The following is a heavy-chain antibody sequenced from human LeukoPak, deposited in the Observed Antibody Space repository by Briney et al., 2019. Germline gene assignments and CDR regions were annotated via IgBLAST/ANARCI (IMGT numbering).Heavy chain of an antibody. J-gene: IGHJ4*02. V-gene: IGHV3-23*01. Sequence: GGSLRLSCAASGFIFNNYAMNWVRQAPGKGLEWVSGISGSGDSTFYADSVKGRFTISRDNSKNTLDLQMNSLRAEDTAVYYCAKRRSSSVSCYNYWGQGTLVTVSP. CDR3: AKRRSSSVSCYNY. CDR1: GFIFNNYA. CDR2: ISGSGDST. D-gene: IGHD2-2*02.